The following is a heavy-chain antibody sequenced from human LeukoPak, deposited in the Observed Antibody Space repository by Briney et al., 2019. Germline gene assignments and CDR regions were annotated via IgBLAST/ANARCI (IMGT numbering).Heavy chain of an antibody. Sequence: GGSQRLSCAASGFTFSSYWMHWVRQAPGKGLVWVSRINTDGSSTSYADSVKGRFTISRDNAKNSLYLQMNSLRAEDTAVYYCARESRRDYDSSGYYQYGDYWGQGTLVTVSS. V-gene: IGHV3-74*01. CDR3: ARESRRDYDSSGYYQYGDY. J-gene: IGHJ4*02. D-gene: IGHD3-22*01. CDR1: GFTFSSYW. CDR2: INTDGSST.